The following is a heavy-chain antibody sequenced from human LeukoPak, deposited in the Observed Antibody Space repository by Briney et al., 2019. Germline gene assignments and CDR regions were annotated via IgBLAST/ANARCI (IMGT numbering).Heavy chain of an antibody. J-gene: IGHJ4*02. CDR3: AKAGGSSWYSFDY. V-gene: IGHV1-2*06. CDR1: GYSFTGFY. Sequence: ASVKVSCKASGYSFTGFYMHWLRQAPGQGLEWMGRIDPYSGGTNFAPKFQGRVSMTRDTSVTTAHMELNSLTSDDTAVYYCAKAGGSSWYSFDYWGREPWSPSPQ. D-gene: IGHD6-13*01. CDR2: IDPYSGGT.